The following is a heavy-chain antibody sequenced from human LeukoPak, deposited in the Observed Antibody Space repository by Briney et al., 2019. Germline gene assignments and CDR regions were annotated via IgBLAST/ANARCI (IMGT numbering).Heavy chain of an antibody. J-gene: IGHJ4*02. V-gene: IGHV3-30*18. CDR1: GFTFSSYG. CDR2: ISYDGSNK. Sequence: PGGSLRLSCAASGFTFSSYGMHWVRQAPGKGLEWVAVISYDGSNKYYADSVKGRLTISRDNSKNTLYLQMNSLRAEDTAVYYCAKDRHYYGSGSYPGDYWGQGTLVTVSS. D-gene: IGHD3-10*01. CDR3: AKDRHYYGSGSYPGDY.